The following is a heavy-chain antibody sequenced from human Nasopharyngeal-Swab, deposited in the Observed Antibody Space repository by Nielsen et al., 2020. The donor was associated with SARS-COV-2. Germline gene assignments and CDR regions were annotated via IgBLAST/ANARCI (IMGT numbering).Heavy chain of an antibody. CDR1: GGTFSSYA. CDR2: IIPIFGTA. J-gene: IGHJ4*02. Sequence: SVKVSCKASGGTFSSYAISWVRQAPGQGLEWMGGIIPIFGTANYAQKFQGRVTITADESTSTAYMELSSLRSEDTAVYYCARDGAPVTSSPEVFGYWGQGTLVTVSS. V-gene: IGHV1-69*13. CDR3: ARDGAPVTSSPEVFGY. D-gene: IGHD2-2*01.